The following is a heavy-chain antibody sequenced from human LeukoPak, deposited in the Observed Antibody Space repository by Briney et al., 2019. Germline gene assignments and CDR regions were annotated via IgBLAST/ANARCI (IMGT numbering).Heavy chain of an antibody. V-gene: IGHV1-2*02. CDR3: ASQVREYYYYYMDV. CDR2: INPNSGGT. Sequence: ASVKVSCKASGYTFTGYYIHWVRQAPGQGLEWMGWINPNSGGTNYAQKFQGRVTMTRDTSISTAYMELSRLRSDDTAVYYCASQVREYYYYYMDVWGKGTTVTVSS. D-gene: IGHD1-1*01. CDR1: GYTFTGYY. J-gene: IGHJ6*03.